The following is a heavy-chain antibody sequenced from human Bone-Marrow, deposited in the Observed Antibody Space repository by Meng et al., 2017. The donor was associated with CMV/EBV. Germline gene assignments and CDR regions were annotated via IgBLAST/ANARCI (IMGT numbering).Heavy chain of an antibody. J-gene: IGHJ6*02. V-gene: IGHV3-74*01. Sequence: GGSLKISCAASGFNFSSDWMHWVRQAPGKGLVWVSLINSDGSSTTYADSVKGRFTISRDNAKNTLYLQMNSLRAEDTAVYYCAREDGIAARLSYYYGMDVWGQGTTVTVSS. CDR1: GFNFSSDW. CDR3: AREDGIAARLSYYYGMDV. CDR2: INSDGSST. D-gene: IGHD6-6*01.